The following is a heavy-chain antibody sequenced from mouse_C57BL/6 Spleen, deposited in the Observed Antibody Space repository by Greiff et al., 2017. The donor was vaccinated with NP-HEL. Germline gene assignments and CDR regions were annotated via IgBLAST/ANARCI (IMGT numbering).Heavy chain of an antibody. CDR2: IDPSDSYT. D-gene: IGHD1-1*01. Sequence: QVQLQQPGAELVRPGTSVKLSCKASGYTFTSYWMHWVKQRPGQGLEWIGVIDPSDSYTNYNQKFKGKATLTVDTSSSTAYMQLSSLTSEDSAVYYCAKLHGFDYWGQGTTLTVSS. J-gene: IGHJ2*01. CDR3: AKLHGFDY. CDR1: GYTFTSYW. V-gene: IGHV1-59*01.